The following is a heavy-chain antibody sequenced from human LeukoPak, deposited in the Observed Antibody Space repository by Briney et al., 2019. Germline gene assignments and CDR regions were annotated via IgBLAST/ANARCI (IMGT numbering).Heavy chain of an antibody. CDR3: ARDPYSSSWDPAHFDY. D-gene: IGHD6-13*01. J-gene: IGHJ4*02. V-gene: IGHV3-11*01. CDR2: ISSSGSTI. CDR1: GFTFSDYY. Sequence: GVLRLSCAASGFTFSDYYMSWIRPAPGKGLEWVSYISSSGSTIYYADSVKGRFTISRDNAKNSLYLQMNSLRAEDTAVYYCARDPYSSSWDPAHFDYWGQGTLVTVSS.